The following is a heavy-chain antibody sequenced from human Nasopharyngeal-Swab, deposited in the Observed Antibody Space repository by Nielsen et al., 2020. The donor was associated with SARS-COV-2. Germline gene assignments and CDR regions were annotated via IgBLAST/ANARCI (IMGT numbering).Heavy chain of an antibody. CDR1: GFTFSSYG. D-gene: IGHD6-19*01. Sequence: GESLKISCAASGFTFSSYGMHWVRQAPGKGLEWVAVISYDGSNKYYADSVKGRFTISRDNSKNTLYLQMNSLRAEDTAVYYCAKDITGYSSGWFYYCYYMDVWGKGTTVTVSS. CDR3: AKDITGYSSGWFYYCYYMDV. V-gene: IGHV3-30*18. CDR2: ISYDGSNK. J-gene: IGHJ6*03.